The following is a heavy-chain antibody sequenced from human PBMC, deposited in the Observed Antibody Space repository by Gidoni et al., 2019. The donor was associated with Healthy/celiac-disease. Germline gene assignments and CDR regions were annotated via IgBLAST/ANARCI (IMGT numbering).Heavy chain of an antibody. V-gene: IGHV3-23*01. D-gene: IGHD6-19*01. CDR3: AKAFTGYSSGWGYYYYGMDV. CDR2: ISGRGGST. Sequence: EVQLLESGGGLVQPGGSLRLSCAASGFTFSSYAMRWVRQAPGKGLEWVSAISGRGGSTYYADSVKGRFTISRDNSKNTLYLQMNSLRAEDTAVYYCAKAFTGYSSGWGYYYYGMDVWSQGTTVTVSS. J-gene: IGHJ6*02. CDR1: GFTFSSYA.